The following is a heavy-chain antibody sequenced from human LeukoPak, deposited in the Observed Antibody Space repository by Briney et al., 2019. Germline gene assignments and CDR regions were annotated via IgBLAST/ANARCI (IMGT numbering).Heavy chain of an antibody. V-gene: IGHV3-23*01. J-gene: IGHJ4*02. CDR2: ISGSGGST. CDR1: GFTFSSYA. CDR3: ARDRGPGGAAAIDY. Sequence: PGGSLRLSCAASGFTFSSYAMSWVRQAPGKGLEWVSAISGSGGSTYYADSVKGRFTISRDNSKNMLYLQMNSLRAEDTAVYHCARDRGPGGAAAIDYWGLGTLVSVSS. D-gene: IGHD6-13*01.